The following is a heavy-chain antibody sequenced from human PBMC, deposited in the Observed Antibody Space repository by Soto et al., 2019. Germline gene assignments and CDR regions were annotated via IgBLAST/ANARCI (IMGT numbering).Heavy chain of an antibody. CDR3: VREDCSSHLCQSSEDFYYGMDV. J-gene: IGHJ6*02. Sequence: VQLVESGGGVVQPGSSLRLSCEASGFTFSNFGMHWVRQAPGRGLEWVANIWYDGVNRYYADSVRGRFTVSRDNSKNTLYLEMNSLRAEDTAVYFCVREDCSSHLCQSSEDFYYGMDVWGQGTTVTVSS. V-gene: IGHV3-33*01. D-gene: IGHD2-2*01. CDR1: GFTFSNFG. CDR2: IWYDGVNR.